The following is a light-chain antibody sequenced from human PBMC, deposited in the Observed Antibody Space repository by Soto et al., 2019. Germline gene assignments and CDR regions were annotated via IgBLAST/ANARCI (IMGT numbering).Light chain of an antibody. CDR2: DAS. J-gene: IGKJ5*01. V-gene: IGKV3-20*01. Sequence: EIVLTQSPATLSLSPGERATLSCRASQSVSSHLAWYQQKPGQAPRLLIYDASNRATGIPARFSGSGSGTDFTLTISRLEPEDFAVYYCQQYGSSPFTFGQGTRLEIK. CDR3: QQYGSSPFT. CDR1: QSVSSH.